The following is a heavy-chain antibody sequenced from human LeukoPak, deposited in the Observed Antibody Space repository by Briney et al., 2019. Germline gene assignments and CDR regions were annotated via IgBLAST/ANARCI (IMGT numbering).Heavy chain of an antibody. CDR1: GLTFSNAC. J-gene: IGHJ4*02. CDR2: IKSKTEGETT. CDR3: ITPLPYSAQ. V-gene: IGHV3-15*01. Sequence: PGGSLRLSCAASGLTFSNACMSWVRQAPGKGLEWVGRIKSKTEGETTDYATPVKGRFTISRDDSKSMMYLQMNSLKTEDTAVYYCITPLPYSAQGGQGTLVTVSS. D-gene: IGHD2-21*01.